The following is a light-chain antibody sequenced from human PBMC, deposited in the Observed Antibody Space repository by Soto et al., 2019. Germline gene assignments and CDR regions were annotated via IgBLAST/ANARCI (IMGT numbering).Light chain of an antibody. V-gene: IGLV2-11*01. CDR2: DVS. Sequence: QSALTQPRSVSGSPGQSVTISCTGTSSDVGGYNYVSWYQQHPGKAPKLMIYDVSKRPSGVPDLFSGSKSGNTASLTISGLQAEDEADYYCCSYAGSYVVFGGGTQLTVL. CDR3: CSYAGSYVV. J-gene: IGLJ2*01. CDR1: SSDVGGYNY.